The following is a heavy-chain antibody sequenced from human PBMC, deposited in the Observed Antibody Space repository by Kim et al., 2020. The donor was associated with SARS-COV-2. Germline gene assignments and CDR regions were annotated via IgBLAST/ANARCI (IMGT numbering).Heavy chain of an antibody. V-gene: IGHV1-46*01. Sequence: ASVKVSCKTSGYNFTSHYLNWVRQAPGQGLEWMGIINPSAGITTSAQQFQGRVTMTSDTSTSTVFLELSSLRLEDTAVYYCTREVEGGPFGNWFDPWGQG. D-gene: IGHD3-10*01. CDR1: GYNFTSHY. CDR3: TREVEGGPFGNWFDP. J-gene: IGHJ5*02. CDR2: INPSAGIT.